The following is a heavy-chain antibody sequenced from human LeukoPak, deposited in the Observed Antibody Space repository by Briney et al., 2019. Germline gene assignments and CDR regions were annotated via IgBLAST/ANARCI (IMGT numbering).Heavy chain of an antibody. J-gene: IGHJ4*02. CDR2: LSYDGSQT. V-gene: IGHV3-30*04. Sequence: GGSLRLSCAASGFTFSNYAMHWVRQTPGKGLECVTILSYDGSQTYYADSVKGRFTISRDNSKNTLFLQMNSLRAEDTAVYYCARVGRAYDFWDYLDYWGQGTPVTVSS. CDR1: GFTFSNYA. CDR3: ARVGRAYDFWDYLDY. D-gene: IGHD3-3*01.